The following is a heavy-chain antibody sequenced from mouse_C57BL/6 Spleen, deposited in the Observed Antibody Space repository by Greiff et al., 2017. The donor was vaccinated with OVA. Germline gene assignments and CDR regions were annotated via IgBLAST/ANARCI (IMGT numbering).Heavy chain of an antibody. Sequence: QVQLQQPGAELVKPGASVKMSCKASGYTFTSYWITWVKQRPGQGLEWIEDIYPGSGSTNYNEKFKSKATLTVDTPSSTAYMQLSSLTSEDSAVYYCARWKGTTVVSYYFDYWGQGTTLTVSS. J-gene: IGHJ2*01. CDR1: GYTFTSYW. D-gene: IGHD1-1*01. CDR2: IYPGSGST. V-gene: IGHV1-55*01. CDR3: ARWKGTTVVSYYFDY.